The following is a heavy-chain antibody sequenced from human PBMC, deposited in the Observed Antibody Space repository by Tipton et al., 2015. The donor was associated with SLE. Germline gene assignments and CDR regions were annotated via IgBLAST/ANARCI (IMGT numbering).Heavy chain of an antibody. Sequence: SLRLSCAASGFTFSSYAMHWVRQAPGKGLEWVSVTYRGGSRYLADAVKGRFTVSRDNSKNTLYLQMDILRADDTAVYYCATTVTTWGAFDIWGQGTMVTVSS. CDR3: ATTVTTWGAFDI. CDR2: TYRGGSR. CDR1: GFTFSSYA. V-gene: IGHV3-NL1*01. D-gene: IGHD4-17*01. J-gene: IGHJ3*02.